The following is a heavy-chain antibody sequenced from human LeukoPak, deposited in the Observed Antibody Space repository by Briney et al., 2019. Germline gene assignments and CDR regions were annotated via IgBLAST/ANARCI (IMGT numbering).Heavy chain of an antibody. CDR3: ARDDPYYYGSGSHYGPAVSGGRWIDP. Sequence: SETLSLTCAVSGYSISSGYYWGWIRQPPGKGLERIGSIYHSGSTYYNPSLKSRVTISVDTSKNQFSLKLSSVTAADTAVYYCARDDPYYYGSGSHYGPAVSGGRWIDPWGQGTLVTVSS. J-gene: IGHJ5*02. CDR1: GYSISSGYY. CDR2: IYHSGST. V-gene: IGHV4-38-2*02. D-gene: IGHD3-10*01.